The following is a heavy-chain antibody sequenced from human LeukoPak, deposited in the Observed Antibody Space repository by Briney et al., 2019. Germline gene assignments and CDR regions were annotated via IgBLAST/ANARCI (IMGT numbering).Heavy chain of an antibody. D-gene: IGHD6-13*01. Sequence: GGSLRLSCAASGFTFSSYWMSWVRQAPGKGLEWVANIKQDGSEKYYVDSVKGRFTISRDNSKNTLYLQMNSLRAEDTAVYYCAKDSDSSRRNPYDYWGQGTLVTVSS. V-gene: IGHV3-7*03. CDR2: IKQDGSEK. CDR1: GFTFSSYW. CDR3: AKDSDSSRRNPYDY. J-gene: IGHJ4*02.